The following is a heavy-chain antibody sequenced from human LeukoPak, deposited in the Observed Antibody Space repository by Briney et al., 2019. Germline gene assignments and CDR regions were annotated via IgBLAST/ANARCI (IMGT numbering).Heavy chain of an antibody. Sequence: PGGSLRLSCAASGFTFSSYEMNWVRQAPGKGLEWVSYISSSGSTIYYADSVKGRFTISRDNAKNSLYLQMNSLRAEDTAVYYCAGAQQFYITNYFDYWGQGTLVTVSS. CDR1: GFTFSSYE. J-gene: IGHJ4*02. V-gene: IGHV3-48*03. D-gene: IGHD6-13*01. CDR3: AGAQQFYITNYFDY. CDR2: ISSSGSTI.